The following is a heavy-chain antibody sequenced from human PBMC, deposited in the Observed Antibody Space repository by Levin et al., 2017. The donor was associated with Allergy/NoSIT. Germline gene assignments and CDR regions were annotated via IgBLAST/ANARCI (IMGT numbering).Heavy chain of an antibody. CDR2: IYHTGTT. D-gene: IGHD3-10*01. J-gene: IGHJ3*02. CDR1: GGSISSGSYF. Sequence: PSETLSLTCTVSGGSISSGSYFWGWIRQPPGTGLEWIGSIYHTGTTYYNPSLKSRITISVDTSKNQFSLKLNSVTAADTAVYYCARKNYYGSGSAGGFDSWGQGTMVTVSS. V-gene: IGHV4-39*01. CDR3: ARKNYYGSGSAGGFDS.